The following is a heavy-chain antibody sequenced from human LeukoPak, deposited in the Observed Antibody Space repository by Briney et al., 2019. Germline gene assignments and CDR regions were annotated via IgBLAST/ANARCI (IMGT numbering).Heavy chain of an antibody. CDR1: GFSLSTNEMR. Sequence: SGPALVKPTQTLTLTCTFSGFSLSTNEMRVSWSRQPPGKALEWLARIDWDDDKFYRTSLKTRLTISRDTSKNRVVLTMTDMDPVDTATYYCARTTAVAPFDYRGQGTLVTASS. V-gene: IGHV2-70*04. D-gene: IGHD4-17*01. CDR2: IDWDDDK. CDR3: ARTTAVAPFDY. J-gene: IGHJ4*02.